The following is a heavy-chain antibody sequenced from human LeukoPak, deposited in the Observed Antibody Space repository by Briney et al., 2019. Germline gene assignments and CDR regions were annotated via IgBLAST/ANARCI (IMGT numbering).Heavy chain of an antibody. CDR1: GYTFTSYD. CDR3: ARADYGDYRRFFDY. D-gene: IGHD4-17*01. CDR2: MNPNSGNT. V-gene: IGHV1-8*01. Sequence: ASVKVSCKASGYTFTSYDINWVRQATGQGLEWMGWMNPNSGNTGYAQKFQGRVTMTRNTSISTAYMELSSLRSEDTAVYYCARADYGDYRRFFDYWGQGTLVTVSS. J-gene: IGHJ4*02.